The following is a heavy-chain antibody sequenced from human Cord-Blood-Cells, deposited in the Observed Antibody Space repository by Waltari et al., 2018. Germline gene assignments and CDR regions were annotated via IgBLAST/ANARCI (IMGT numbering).Heavy chain of an antibody. CDR1: GGSFSGYY. V-gene: IGHV4-34*01. J-gene: IGHJ4*02. Sequence: QVQLQQWGAGLLKPSETLSLTCAVYGGSFSGYYWSWIRQPPGKGLEWIGEINHSGSTNYNPSLESRVTISVDTSKNQFSLKLSSVTAADTAVYYCARGEAGRGTFDYWGQGTLVTVSS. CDR3: ARGEAGRGTFDY. CDR2: INHSGST. D-gene: IGHD6-13*01.